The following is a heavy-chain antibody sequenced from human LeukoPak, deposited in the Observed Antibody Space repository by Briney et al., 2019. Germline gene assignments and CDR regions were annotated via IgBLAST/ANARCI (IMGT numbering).Heavy chain of an antibody. V-gene: IGHV4-59*08. CDR2: IYGSGST. Sequence: PSETLSLTCTVFGDSLSSHYWSWIRQSPGKGLEWIGYIYGSGSTHYDPSLRSRVTISEDTSKNQFSLKLASVTAADTAVYYCARNVGWYTNDSWGQGTLVTVSS. D-gene: IGHD6-19*01. CDR1: GDSLSSHY. J-gene: IGHJ4*02. CDR3: ARNVGWYTNDS.